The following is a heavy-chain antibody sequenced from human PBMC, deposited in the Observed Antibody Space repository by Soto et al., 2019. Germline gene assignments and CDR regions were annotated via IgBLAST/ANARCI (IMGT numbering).Heavy chain of an antibody. CDR3: ARQDYAGGRGYFGLDV. D-gene: IGHD2-2*01. Sequence: SETLSLTCTVSGVSISSSSYYWGWIRQPPGKGLEWIGSIYYSGSTYYNPSLKSRITISVDTSKNQFSLKLSSVTAADSAVYYCARQDYAGGRGYFGLDVWGQGTTVTVYS. J-gene: IGHJ6*02. V-gene: IGHV4-39*01. CDR2: IYYSGST. CDR1: GVSISSSSYY.